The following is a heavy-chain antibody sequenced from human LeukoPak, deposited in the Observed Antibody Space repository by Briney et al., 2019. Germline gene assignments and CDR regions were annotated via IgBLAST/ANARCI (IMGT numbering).Heavy chain of an antibody. CDR1: GFTFSNFA. CDR2: ISNSGHAT. D-gene: IGHD7-27*01. CDR3: ARGLSGSSDK. V-gene: IGHV3-64*02. Sequence: PGGSLRLSCAASGFTFSNFAMHWVRQIPGKGLQYVAAISNSGHATHYVDSVKGRFTVSRDNSKNTVYLHVGSLRPEDTALYYCARGLSGSSDKWGRGVLVTVSS. J-gene: IGHJ4*02.